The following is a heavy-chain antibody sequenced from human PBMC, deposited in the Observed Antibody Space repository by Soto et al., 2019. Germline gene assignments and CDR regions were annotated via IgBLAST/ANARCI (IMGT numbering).Heavy chain of an antibody. V-gene: IGHV3-30*03. CDR1: GFIFSSYG. J-gene: IGHJ4*02. D-gene: IGHD3-3*01. Sequence: QVQLVESGGGVVQPGRSLRLSCAASGFIFSSYGIHWVRQAPGKGLEWVAVISYDGRNKYYADSVKGRFTISRDNSKNTLYLQMNSLRADDTAVYYCATDVQVTIASWGQGTLVTVSS. CDR2: ISYDGRNK. CDR3: ATDVQVTIAS.